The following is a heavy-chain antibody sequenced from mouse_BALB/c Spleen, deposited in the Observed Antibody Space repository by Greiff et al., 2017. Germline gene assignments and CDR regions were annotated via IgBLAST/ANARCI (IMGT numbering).Heavy chain of an antibody. D-gene: IGHD1-1*01. CDR2: IRLKSNNYAT. J-gene: IGHJ4*01. Sequence: EVQLVESGGGLVQPGGSMKLSCVASGFTFSNYWMNWVRQSPEKGLEWVAEIRLKSNNYATHYAESVKGRFTISRDDSKSSVYLQMNNLRAEDTGIYYCTSPTVVEVYYYAMDYWGQGTSVTVSS. V-gene: IGHV6-6*02. CDR1: GFTFSNYW. CDR3: TSPTVVEVYYYAMDY.